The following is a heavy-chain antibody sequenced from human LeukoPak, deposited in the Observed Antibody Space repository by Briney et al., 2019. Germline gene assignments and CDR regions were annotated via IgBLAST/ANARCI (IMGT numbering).Heavy chain of an antibody. CDR3: ARGQYSSGWYNWFDP. CDR1: GYTFTSYD. CDR2: MNPNSGNT. D-gene: IGHD6-19*01. J-gene: IGHJ5*02. Sequence: ASVKVSCKAYGYTFTSYDINWVRQATGQGLEWMGWMNPNSGNTGYAQTFQGRVTMTRNTSISTAYMELSSLRSEDTAVYYCARGQYSSGWYNWFDPWGQGTLVTVSS. V-gene: IGHV1-8*01.